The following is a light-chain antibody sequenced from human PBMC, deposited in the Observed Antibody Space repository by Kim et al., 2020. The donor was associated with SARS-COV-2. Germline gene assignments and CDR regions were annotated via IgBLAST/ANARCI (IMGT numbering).Light chain of an antibody. Sequence: GESASHHCRASQSVSSSYLAWDQQKPGQAPRLLIYGACSRATGIPDRFSGSGSGTDFTLTISRLEPEDFAVYYCQQYGSSAISFGQGTRLEIK. J-gene: IGKJ5*01. CDR1: QSVSSSY. CDR2: GAC. V-gene: IGKV3-20*01. CDR3: QQYGSSAIS.